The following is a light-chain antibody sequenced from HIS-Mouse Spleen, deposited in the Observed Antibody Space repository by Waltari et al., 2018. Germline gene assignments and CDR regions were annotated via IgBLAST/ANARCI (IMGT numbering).Light chain of an antibody. CDR1: SSDVGGYNY. CDR3: SSYTSSSTRV. J-gene: IGLJ3*02. CDR2: EVS. Sequence: QSALTQPASVSGSPGQSITISCTGTSSDVGGYNYVSLYQQHPGKAPKLMISEVSNRPAGVSNRFSGSKSGNTASLTISGLQAEDEADYYCSSYTSSSTRVFGGGTKLTVL. V-gene: IGLV2-14*01.